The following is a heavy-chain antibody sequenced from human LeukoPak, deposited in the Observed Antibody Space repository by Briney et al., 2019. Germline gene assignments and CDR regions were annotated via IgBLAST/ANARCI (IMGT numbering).Heavy chain of an antibody. CDR2: ISYDGSNK. CDR3: AARKGD. Sequence: PGGSLRLSCAASGFTFSSYAMHWVRQAPGKGLEWVAVISYDGSNKYYADSVKGRVTISRDNSKNTLYLQMNSLRAEDTAVYYCAARKGDWGQGTLVTVSS. V-gene: IGHV3-30-3*01. J-gene: IGHJ4*02. CDR1: GFTFSSYA.